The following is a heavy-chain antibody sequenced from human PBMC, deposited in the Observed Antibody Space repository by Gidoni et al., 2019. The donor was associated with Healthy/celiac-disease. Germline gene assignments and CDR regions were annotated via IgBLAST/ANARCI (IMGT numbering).Heavy chain of an antibody. Sequence: QVQLQQWGAGLLKPSETLSLTCAVYGGSFSGYYWSWIRQPPGKGLEWIGEINHSGSTNYNPSLKSRVTISVDTSKNQFSLKLSSVTAADTAVYYCARVFTVVTYYYYGMDVWGQGTTVTVSS. CDR1: GGSFSGYY. V-gene: IGHV4-34*01. J-gene: IGHJ6*02. CDR2: INHSGST. D-gene: IGHD2-21*02. CDR3: ARVFTVVTYYYYGMDV.